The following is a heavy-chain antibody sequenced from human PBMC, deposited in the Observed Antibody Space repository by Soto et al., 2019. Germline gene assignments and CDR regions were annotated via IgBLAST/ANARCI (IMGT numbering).Heavy chain of an antibody. V-gene: IGHV2-5*02. Sequence: SGPTLVNPTQTLTLTCTFSGFSLSTNGVGVGWNRQPPGKALEWLALIYWDDDKRYSPSLKSRLTLTKDTSKNQVVLTMANMDPADTATYYCAHSQGITIFGVAPYYFDFWGQGTLVTVSS. CDR2: IYWDDDK. D-gene: IGHD3-3*01. CDR1: GFSLSTNGVG. J-gene: IGHJ4*02. CDR3: AHSQGITIFGVAPYYFDF.